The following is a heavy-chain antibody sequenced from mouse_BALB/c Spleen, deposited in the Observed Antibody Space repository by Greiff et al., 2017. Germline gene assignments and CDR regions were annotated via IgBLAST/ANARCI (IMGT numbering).Heavy chain of an antibody. CDR2: ISSGGGST. Sequence: EVKLMESGGGLVKPGGSLKLSCAASGFAFSSYDMSWVRQTPEKRLEWVAYISSGGGSTYYPDTVKGRFTISRDNAKNTLYLQMSSLKSEDTAMYYCARPKTARATAWFAYWGQGTLVTVSA. D-gene: IGHD3-2*01. CDR1: GFAFSSYD. J-gene: IGHJ3*01. CDR3: ARPKTARATAWFAY. V-gene: IGHV5-12-1*01.